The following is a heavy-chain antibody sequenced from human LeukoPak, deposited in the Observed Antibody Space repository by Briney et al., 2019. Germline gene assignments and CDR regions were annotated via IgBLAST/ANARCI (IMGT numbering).Heavy chain of an antibody. Sequence: GVSLRLSCAASGFTFSSYAMHRVRQAPGKGLEWVAVISYDGSNKYYADSVKGRFTISRDNSKNTLYLQMNSLRAEDTAVYYCARSYDSSGSHQDYWGQGTLVTVSS. CDR3: ARSYDSSGSHQDY. CDR2: ISYDGSNK. CDR1: GFTFSSYA. V-gene: IGHV3-30-3*01. D-gene: IGHD3-22*01. J-gene: IGHJ4*02.